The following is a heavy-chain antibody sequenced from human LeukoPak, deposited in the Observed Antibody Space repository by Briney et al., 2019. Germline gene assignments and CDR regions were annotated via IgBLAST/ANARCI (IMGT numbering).Heavy chain of an antibody. J-gene: IGHJ3*02. CDR3: TRERYSRRQDDALDI. CDR1: GFTFTSHW. V-gene: IGHV3-74*01. D-gene: IGHD1-14*01. Sequence: GGSLRLSCAASGFTFTSHWMHWVRQAPGKGLEWVSRIESDGSSPRYADSVRGRFTISRDNAKNTLYLQMNRLRVEDTAVYYCTRERYSRRQDDALDIWGQGTMVTVSS. CDR2: IESDGSSP.